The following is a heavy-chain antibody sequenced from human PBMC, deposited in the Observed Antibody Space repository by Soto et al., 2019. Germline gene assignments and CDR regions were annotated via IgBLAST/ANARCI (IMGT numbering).Heavy chain of an antibody. D-gene: IGHD3-10*02. CDR1: GGSVYDFY. V-gene: IGHV4-59*02. CDR3: ARGHGIYVRFDS. J-gene: IGHJ4*02. Sequence: SETLSLTCSVSGGSVYDFYWNWLRQTPGKGLEWIGNIYNNGRTNYNPSLKNRVTISIDTSKNQFSLHLSSVTTADTAMYFCARGHGIYVRFDSWGQGTRVTVSS. CDR2: IYNNGRT.